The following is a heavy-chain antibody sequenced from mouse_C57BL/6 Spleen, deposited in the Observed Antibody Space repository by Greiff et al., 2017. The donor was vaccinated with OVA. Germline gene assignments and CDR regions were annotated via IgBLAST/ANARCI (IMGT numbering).Heavy chain of an antibody. J-gene: IGHJ2*01. V-gene: IGHV3-6*01. CDR2: ISYDGSN. CDR3: ARGKLRFDY. Sequence: DVKLQESGPGLVKPSQSLSLTCSVTGYSITSGYYWNWIRQFPGNKLEWMGYISYDGSNNYNPSLKNRISITRDTSKNQFFLKLNSVTTEDTATYYCARGKLRFDYWGQGTTLTVSS. CDR1: GYSITSGYY.